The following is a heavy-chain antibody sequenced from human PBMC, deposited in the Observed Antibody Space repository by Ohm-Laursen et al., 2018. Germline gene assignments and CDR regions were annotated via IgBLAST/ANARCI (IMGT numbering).Heavy chain of an antibody. CDR1: GGSMNNYF. J-gene: IGHJ4*02. V-gene: IGHV4-4*07. CDR3: AKGTTDVDY. D-gene: IGHD1-1*01. CDR2: ISSSGSS. Sequence: TLSLTCTVSGGSMNNYFWTWIRQPAGKGLEWIGRISSSGSSNYNPSLKSRVTMSVDTSKNQFSLNLRSVTAADTAVYYCAKGTTDVDYWGQGTLVTVSS.